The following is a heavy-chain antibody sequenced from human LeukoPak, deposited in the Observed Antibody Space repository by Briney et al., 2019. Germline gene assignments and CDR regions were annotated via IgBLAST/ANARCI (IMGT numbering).Heavy chain of an antibody. CDR1: AFTFSNYG. CDR3: AAYYYDRSGYDLRFY. Sequence: GRSLRLSCAASAFTFSNYGMHWVRQAPGKGLEWVAVIWYDGSKKHHADSVKGRFTISRDNSKNTLNLQMNSLRVEDTAVYYCAAYYYDRSGYDLRFYWGQGTLVTVSS. D-gene: IGHD3-22*01. J-gene: IGHJ4*02. CDR2: IWYDGSKK. V-gene: IGHV3-33*01.